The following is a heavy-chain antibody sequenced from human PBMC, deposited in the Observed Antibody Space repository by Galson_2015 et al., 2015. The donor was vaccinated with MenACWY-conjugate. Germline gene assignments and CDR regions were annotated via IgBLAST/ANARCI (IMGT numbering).Heavy chain of an antibody. D-gene: IGHD6-19*01. CDR2: IKQDGSEK. Sequence: LLRLSCAASGFTFGSLGLSWVRPAPGKGLGWVARIKQDGSEKYYGDSVRGLFTVSRDNAENSLYLQMNSLRADDTAVYYCVADVRFGGQGTLVTVSS. CDR3: VADVRF. J-gene: IGHJ4*02. V-gene: IGHV3-7*03. CDR1: GFTFGSLG.